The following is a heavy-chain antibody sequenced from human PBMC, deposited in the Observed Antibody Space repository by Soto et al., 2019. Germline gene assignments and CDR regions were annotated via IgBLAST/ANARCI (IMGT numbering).Heavy chain of an antibody. CDR1: GDSINNGGHY. J-gene: IGHJ4*02. CDR2: IYYSGTT. CDR3: ARSAVGATKSGFDS. V-gene: IGHV4-31*03. D-gene: IGHD1-26*01. Sequence: QVQLQESGPELVKPSQTLSLTCNVSGDSINNGGHYWSWIRQPPGKGLEWIGFIYYSGTTYYNPSHKSRVTITVHTSKIQISLKLNSVTAADTAVYYCARSAVGATKSGFDSWGQGTLVTVSS.